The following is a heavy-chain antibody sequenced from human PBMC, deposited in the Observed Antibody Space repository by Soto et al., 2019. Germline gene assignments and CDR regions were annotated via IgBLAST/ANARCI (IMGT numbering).Heavy chain of an antibody. Sequence: EVQLLESGGGLVQPGGSLRLSCAASRFTFSRYAMSWVRQAPGKGLEWVSTLSGSGLSTHYADSVKGRFTISRDNSMNTLYLQMNSLKVEDTAVYFCGKGTAASGTSGFDYWGLGTLVTVSS. V-gene: IGHV3-23*01. J-gene: IGHJ4*02. CDR1: RFTFSRYA. CDR2: LSGSGLST. CDR3: GKGTAASGTSGFDY. D-gene: IGHD6-13*01.